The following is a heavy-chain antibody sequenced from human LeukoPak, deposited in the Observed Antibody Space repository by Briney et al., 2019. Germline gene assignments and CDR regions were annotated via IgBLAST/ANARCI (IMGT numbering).Heavy chain of an antibody. CDR3: ARDFGYSYGYGY. CDR1: GFTFSSYS. CDR2: ISSSSSYI. Sequence: PGGSLRLSCAASGFTFSSYSMNWVRQAPGKGLEWVSSISSSSSYIYYADSVKGRFTISRDNAKNSLYLQMNSLRAEDTAVYYCARDFGYSYGYGYWGQGTLVTVSS. J-gene: IGHJ4*02. V-gene: IGHV3-21*01. D-gene: IGHD5-18*01.